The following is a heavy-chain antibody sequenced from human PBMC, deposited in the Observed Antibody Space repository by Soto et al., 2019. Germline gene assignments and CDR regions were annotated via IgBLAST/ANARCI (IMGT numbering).Heavy chain of an antibody. CDR1: GYTFTRSG. CDR3: AMVDVYVTPSPQDV. Sequence: QVQLVQSGAEVKNPGASVKVSCKASGYTFTRSGIGWARQHLGQGLEWMGWINTYNGNTNYAQNVQGRVTLTTDTSTSTAYMELRSLRSNDTAIYYCAMVDVYVTPSPQDVWGQGTTVIVSS. J-gene: IGHJ6*02. D-gene: IGHD3-16*01. CDR2: INTYNGNT. V-gene: IGHV1-18*01.